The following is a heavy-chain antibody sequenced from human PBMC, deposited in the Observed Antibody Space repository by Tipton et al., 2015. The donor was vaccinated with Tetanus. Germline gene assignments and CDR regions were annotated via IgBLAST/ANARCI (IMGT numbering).Heavy chain of an antibody. J-gene: IGHJ1*01. CDR2: IDLNGGST. CDR1: GFRFDLYG. Sequence: SGFRFDLYGMSWVRQIPGKGLEWVSAIDLNGGSTGYADSVKGRFTISRDNAKNSLYLEMNSLRAEDTAVYYCAGTNIPWGEAACCGQGTLVTVSS. D-gene: IGHD3-16*01. CDR3: AGTNIPWGEAAC. V-gene: IGHV3-20*03.